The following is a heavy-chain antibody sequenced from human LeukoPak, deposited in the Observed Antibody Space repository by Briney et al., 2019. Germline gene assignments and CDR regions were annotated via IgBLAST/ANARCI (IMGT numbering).Heavy chain of an antibody. V-gene: IGHV4-4*02. CDR2: IYHSGST. D-gene: IGHD3-9*01. CDR3: ARADTLRYFDWLPPPLYYYYGMDV. Sequence: SGTLSLTCAVSGGSISSSNWWSWVRQPPGKGLEWIGEIYHSGSTNYNPSLKSRVTISVDKSKNQFSLKLSSVTAADTAVYYCARADTLRYFDWLPPPLYYYYGMDVWGQGTTVTVSS. J-gene: IGHJ6*02. CDR1: GGSISSSNW.